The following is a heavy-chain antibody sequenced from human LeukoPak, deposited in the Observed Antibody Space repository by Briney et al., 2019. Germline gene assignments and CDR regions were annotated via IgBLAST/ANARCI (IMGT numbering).Heavy chain of an antibody. D-gene: IGHD1-1*01. V-gene: IGHV1-69-2*01. CDR3: ATNTTSNWFDP. CDR2: VDPEDGET. CDR1: GYTFTDYY. Sequence: VKVSCKVSGYTFTDYYMHWVQQAPGKGLEWMGLVDPEDGETIYAEKFQGRATITADTSTDTAYMELSSLRSEDTAVYYCATNTTSNWFDPWGQGTLVTVSS. J-gene: IGHJ5*02.